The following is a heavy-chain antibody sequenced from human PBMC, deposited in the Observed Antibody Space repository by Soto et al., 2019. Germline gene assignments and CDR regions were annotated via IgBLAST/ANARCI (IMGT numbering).Heavy chain of an antibody. V-gene: IGHV5-51*01. D-gene: IGHD6-19*01. CDR1: GYTFIDYW. Sequence: PGESLKISCLVSGYTFIDYWIAWVRQMPGKGLEWMGIINPGDSDTRYSPSFQGQVTISVDKSISTAYLQWSTLRASDTAMYYCVRPRGSDTSGWSRPFAHWGQGTLVTVSS. J-gene: IGHJ5*02. CDR2: INPGDSDT. CDR3: VRPRGSDTSGWSRPFAH.